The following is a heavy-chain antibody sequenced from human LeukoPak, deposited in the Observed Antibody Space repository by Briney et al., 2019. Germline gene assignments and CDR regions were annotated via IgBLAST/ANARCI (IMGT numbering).Heavy chain of an antibody. CDR2: ISTFNANT. V-gene: IGHV1-18*01. CDR1: GYTFTNYG. Sequence: ASVKVSCKASGYTFTNYGVSWVRQAPGQGLEWMGWISTFNANTNNAQKFQGRVTMTTDTSTSTVYMELGSLRSDDTAVYYCARGRVYWYFDLWGRGTLVTVSS. J-gene: IGHJ2*01. CDR3: ARGRVYWYFDL.